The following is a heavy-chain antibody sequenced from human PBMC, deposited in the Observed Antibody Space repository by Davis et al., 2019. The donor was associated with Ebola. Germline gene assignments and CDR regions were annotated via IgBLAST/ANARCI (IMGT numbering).Heavy chain of an antibody. CDR2: IYYSGST. D-gene: IGHD6-6*01. CDR1: GGSISSSSYY. V-gene: IGHV4-39*07. CDR3: ARAYIAATVDY. Sequence: MPSETLSLTCTVSGGSISSSSYYWGWIRQPPGKGLEWIGSIYYSGSTYYNPSLKSRVTISVDKSKNQFSLKLSSVTAADTAVYYCARAYIAATVDYWGQGTLVTVSS. J-gene: IGHJ4*02.